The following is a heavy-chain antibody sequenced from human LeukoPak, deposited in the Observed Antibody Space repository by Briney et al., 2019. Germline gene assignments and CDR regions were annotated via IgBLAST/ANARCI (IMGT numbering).Heavy chain of an antibody. CDR3: TKAGVVGAKAGFDN. J-gene: IGHJ4*02. D-gene: IGHD1-26*01. V-gene: IGHV3-21*01. Sequence: GGSLRLSCAASGFTFSRYSMNWVRQAPGKGLEWVSSIDSSSNYIFYADSVKGRFTISRDNAKNSLDLQMNNLRDEDTAIYYCTKAGVVGAKAGFDNWGQGTLVTVSS. CDR2: IDSSSNYI. CDR1: GFTFSRYS.